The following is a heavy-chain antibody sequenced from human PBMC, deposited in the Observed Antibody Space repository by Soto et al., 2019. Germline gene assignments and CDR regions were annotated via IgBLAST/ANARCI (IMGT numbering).Heavy chain of an antibody. CDR3: ARSDYYDSSGYYEHLDY. CDR1: GFTFSSYW. D-gene: IGHD3-22*01. Sequence: EVQLVESGGGLVQPGGSLRLSCAASGFTFSSYWMHWVRQAPGKGLVWVSRINSDGSSTSYADSVKGRFTISRDNAKNTLYLQMNSLRAEDTAVYYCARSDYYDSSGYYEHLDYWGQGTLVTVSS. J-gene: IGHJ4*02. V-gene: IGHV3-74*01. CDR2: INSDGSST.